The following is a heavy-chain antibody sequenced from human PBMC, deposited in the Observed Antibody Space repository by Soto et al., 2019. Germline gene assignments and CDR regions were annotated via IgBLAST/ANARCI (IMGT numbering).Heavy chain of an antibody. D-gene: IGHD6-13*01. CDR2: ISTNGGTT. CDR3: VKDRRVYSSSWAGDY. CDR1: GLTFSNYA. J-gene: IGHJ4*02. Sequence: EVQLVESGGGLVQPGGSLRLSCSASGLTFSNYAMHWVRQAPGKGLEYVSAISTNGGTTYYADSVKVRFTISRDNSKNTLYLQMSSLRPEDTAVYYCVKDRRVYSSSWAGDYWGQGTLVTVSS. V-gene: IGHV3-64D*06.